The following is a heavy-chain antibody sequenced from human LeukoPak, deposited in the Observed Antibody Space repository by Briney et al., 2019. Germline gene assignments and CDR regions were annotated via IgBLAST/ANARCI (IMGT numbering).Heavy chain of an antibody. Sequence: GSLRLSCAASGFTFSSYWMSWVRQPPGKGLEWIGEIYHSGITNYSPSLKSRVTISVDTSKNQFSLKLSSVTAADTAVYSCARRGSGFFDAFDIWGQGTMVTVSS. D-gene: IGHD3-22*01. V-gene: IGHV4-4*01. CDR2: IYHSGIT. CDR3: ARRGSGFFDAFDI. CDR1: GFTFSSYW. J-gene: IGHJ3*02.